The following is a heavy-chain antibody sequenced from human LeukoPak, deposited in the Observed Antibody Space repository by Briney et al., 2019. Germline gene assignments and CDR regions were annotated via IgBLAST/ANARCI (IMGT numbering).Heavy chain of an antibody. J-gene: IGHJ6*02. CDR3: ARGGSAAAAIFYYYGMDV. Sequence: GESLKISCKGSGYSFSSYWIGWVRQMPGKGLEWMGIIYPGDSGTRYSPSFQGQVTISADKSISTAYLQWSSLKASDTAIYYCARGGSAAAAIFYYYGMDVWGQGTTVTVSS. CDR1: GYSFSSYW. V-gene: IGHV5-51*01. D-gene: IGHD6-13*01. CDR2: IYPGDSGT.